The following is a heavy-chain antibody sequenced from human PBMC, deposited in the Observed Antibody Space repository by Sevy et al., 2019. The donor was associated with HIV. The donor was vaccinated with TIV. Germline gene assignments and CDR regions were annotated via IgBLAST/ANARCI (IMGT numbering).Heavy chain of an antibody. J-gene: IGHJ4*02. CDR3: ATAREYYQDSSGYLDF. D-gene: IGHD3-22*01. CDR1: GYTLTGLS. CDR2: FDPEGGET. Sequence: ASVKVSCKVSGYTLTGLSMHWVRQAPGKGLEWMGRFDPEGGETIYAQNFQGRVTLTGDTSRDTAYMELSSLRYEDTAVYYCATAREYYQDSSGYLDFWGQGTLVTVSS. V-gene: IGHV1-24*01.